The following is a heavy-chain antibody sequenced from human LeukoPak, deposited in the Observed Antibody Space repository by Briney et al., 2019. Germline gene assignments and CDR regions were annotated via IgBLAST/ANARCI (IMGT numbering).Heavy chain of an antibody. V-gene: IGHV3-21*01. J-gene: IGHJ4*02. Sequence: GGSLRLSCAASGFTFSSYSMNWVRQAPGKGLEWVSSISSSSSYLYYADSVKGRFTISRDNSKNTLYLQMNSLRAEDTAVYYCAKDGGYDSSGYFDYWGQGTLVTVSS. CDR1: GFTFSSYS. CDR2: ISSSSSYL. CDR3: AKDGGYDSSGYFDY. D-gene: IGHD3-22*01.